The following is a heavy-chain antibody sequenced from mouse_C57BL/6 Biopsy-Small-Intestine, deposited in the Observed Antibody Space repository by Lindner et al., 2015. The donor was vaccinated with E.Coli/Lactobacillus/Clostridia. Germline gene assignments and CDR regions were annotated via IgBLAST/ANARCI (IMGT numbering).Heavy chain of an antibody. J-gene: IGHJ1*03. CDR1: GFTFSGYG. D-gene: IGHD2-12*01. Sequence: VQLQEVWGGLVKPGGSLKLSCAASGFTFSGYGMYWVRQAPEKGLEWIAYISSGSSTIYSADTVKGRFTISRDNANNTLFLQMTSLRSEDSAMYYCSRWDYRNNFWYFGVWGTGTTVTVSS. CDR3: SRWDYRNNFWYFGV. CDR2: ISSGSSTI. V-gene: IGHV5-17*01.